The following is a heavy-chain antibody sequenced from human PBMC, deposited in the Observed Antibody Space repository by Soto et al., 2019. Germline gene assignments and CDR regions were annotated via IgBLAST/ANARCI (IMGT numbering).Heavy chain of an antibody. CDR3: AKDKYSSSVVFDY. V-gene: IGHV3-23*01. D-gene: IGHD6-6*01. CDR2: IRGSGGST. CDR1: GFTFSSYA. J-gene: IGHJ4*02. Sequence: GGSLRLSCAASGFTFSSYAMSWVRQAPGKGLEWVSAIRGSGGSTYYADSVKGRFTISRDNSKNTLYLQMNSLRAEDTAVYYCAKDKYSSSVVFDYWGQGTLVTVSS.